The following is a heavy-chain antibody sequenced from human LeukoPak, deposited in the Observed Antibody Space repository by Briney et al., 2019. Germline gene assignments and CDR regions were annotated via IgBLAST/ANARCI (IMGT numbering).Heavy chain of an antibody. CDR2: IDWDDDK. Sequence: SGPTLVNPPQTLTLTCTFSGFSLSTSGMCVSWIRQPPGKALEWLALIDWDDDKYYSTSLKTRLTISKDTSKNQVVLTMTNMDPVDTATYYCARAYYYDSSRHDAFDIWGQGTMVTVSS. J-gene: IGHJ3*02. CDR1: GFSLSTSGMC. V-gene: IGHV2-70*01. CDR3: ARAYYYDSSRHDAFDI. D-gene: IGHD3-22*01.